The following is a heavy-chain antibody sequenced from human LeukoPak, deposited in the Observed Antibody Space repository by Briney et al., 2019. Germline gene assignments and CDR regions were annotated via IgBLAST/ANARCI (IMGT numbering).Heavy chain of an antibody. D-gene: IGHD4-4*01. Sequence: SETLSLTCAVSGGSITSENYRWSWIRQPPGKGLEWIGYIYHSGSTYYNPSLKSRVTISVDRSKNQFSLKLSSVTAADTAVYYCARGGSIPGWFDPWGQGTLVTVSS. CDR1: GGSITSENYR. CDR2: IYHSGST. J-gene: IGHJ5*02. CDR3: ARGGSIPGWFDP. V-gene: IGHV4-30-2*01.